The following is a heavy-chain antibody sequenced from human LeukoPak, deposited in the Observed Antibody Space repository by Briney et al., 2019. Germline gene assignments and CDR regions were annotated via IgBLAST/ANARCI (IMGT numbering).Heavy chain of an antibody. J-gene: IGHJ4*02. Sequence: PGRSLRLSCAASGFTFDDYAMHWVRQAPGKGLEWVSGISWNSGSIGYADSVKGRFTISRDTSKNTVYLQMNSLRAEDTAVYYCARLVVPAAYFDYWGQGTLVTVSS. D-gene: IGHD2-2*01. CDR1: GFTFDDYA. V-gene: IGHV3-9*01. CDR2: ISWNSGSI. CDR3: ARLVVPAAYFDY.